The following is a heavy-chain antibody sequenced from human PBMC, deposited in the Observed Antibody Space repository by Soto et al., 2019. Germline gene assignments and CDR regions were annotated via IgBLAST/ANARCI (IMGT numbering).Heavy chain of an antibody. CDR3: AKSSRHQSGSGYYYGVDY. Sequence: PGGSLRLSCAASGFTFSSYAMSWVRQAPGKGLEWVSAISGSGGSTYYADSVKGRFTISRDNSKNTLYLQMNSLRAEDTAVYYCAKSSRHQSGSGYYYGVDYWGQGTLVTVSS. CDR2: ISGSGGST. CDR1: GFTFSSYA. V-gene: IGHV3-23*01. J-gene: IGHJ4*02. D-gene: IGHD3-22*01.